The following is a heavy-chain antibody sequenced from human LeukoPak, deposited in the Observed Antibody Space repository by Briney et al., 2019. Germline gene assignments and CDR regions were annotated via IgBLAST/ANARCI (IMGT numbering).Heavy chain of an antibody. CDR2: IYSGGSI. CDR1: GFTVSSNY. CDR3: ARDSRTMVRGVTSAKDAFDI. J-gene: IGHJ3*02. D-gene: IGHD3-10*01. V-gene: IGHV3-53*01. Sequence: GGPLRLSCAASGFTVSSNYMSWVRQAPGKGLEWVSVIYSGGSIYYADSVKGRFTISRDNSKNTLYLQMNSLRAEDTAVYYCARDSRTMVRGVTSAKDAFDIWGQGTVVTVSS.